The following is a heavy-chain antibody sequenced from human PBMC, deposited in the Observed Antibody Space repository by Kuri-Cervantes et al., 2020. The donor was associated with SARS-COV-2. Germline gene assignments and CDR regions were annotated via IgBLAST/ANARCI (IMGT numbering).Heavy chain of an antibody. CDR3: ARIASSSGWENFDY. Sequence: GGSLRLSCAASGFTFSSYAMSWVRQAPGKGLEWVSYISSSSSTIYYADSVKGRFTISRDNAKNSLYLQMNSLRAEDTAVYYCARIASSSGWENFDYWGQGTLVTVSS. CDR1: GFTFSSYA. V-gene: IGHV3-48*01. J-gene: IGHJ4*02. D-gene: IGHD6-19*01. CDR2: ISSSSSTI.